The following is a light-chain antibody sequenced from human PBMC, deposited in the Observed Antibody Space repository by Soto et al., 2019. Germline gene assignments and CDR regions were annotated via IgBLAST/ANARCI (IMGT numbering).Light chain of an antibody. CDR1: QGIGDT. CDR2: DAS. V-gene: IGKV3-11*01. Sequence: EVVMTQSPATLSVSPGEGVTLSCRASQGIGDTLAWYQQKPGQAPRLLIYDASNRATGIAARFSGGGSGTDFTLTISSPEPEDFAVYYCQQRSQWPWTFGQGTKVDIK. CDR3: QQRSQWPWT. J-gene: IGKJ1*01.